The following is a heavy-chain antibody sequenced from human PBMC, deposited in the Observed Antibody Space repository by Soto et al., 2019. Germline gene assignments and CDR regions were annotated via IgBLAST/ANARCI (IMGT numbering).Heavy chain of an antibody. J-gene: IGHJ4*02. CDR3: AKVGGITMIVVVITTYFDY. D-gene: IGHD3-22*01. CDR1: GFTFSSYA. Sequence: AASGFTFSSYAMSWVRQAPGKGLEWVSAISGSGGSTYYADSVKGRFTISRDNSKNTLYLQMNSLRAEDTAVYYCAKVGGITMIVVVITTYFDYWGQGTLVTVSS. CDR2: ISGSGGST. V-gene: IGHV3-23*01.